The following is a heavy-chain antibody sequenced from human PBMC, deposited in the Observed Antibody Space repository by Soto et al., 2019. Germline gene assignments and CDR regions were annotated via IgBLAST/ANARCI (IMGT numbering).Heavy chain of an antibody. CDR3: ARVDKYSSSWYGRP. CDR2: ISAYNGNT. CDR1: GYTFASYG. V-gene: IGHV1-18*04. Sequence: GASVQVSCTASGYTFASYGISWVRQAPGQGLEWMGWISAYNGNTNYAQKLQGRVTMTTDTSTSTAYMELKSLRSDDTAEYYWARVDKYSSSWYGRPWCQRTLVTVSS. J-gene: IGHJ5*02. D-gene: IGHD6-13*01.